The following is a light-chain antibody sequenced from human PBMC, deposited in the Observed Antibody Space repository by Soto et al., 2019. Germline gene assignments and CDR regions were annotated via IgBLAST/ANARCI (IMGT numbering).Light chain of an antibody. J-gene: IGKJ5*01. CDR1: QSVSSEK. Sequence: EIVLTQSPGTLSFSPGERASLSCRASQSVSSEKLAWYQQKPGQAPRLFIYGASSRATGIPDRFSGSGSGTDFTLTISRLEPEDFAVYICQQYGTSPRTFGQGTQLEIK. V-gene: IGKV3-20*01. CDR2: GAS. CDR3: QQYGTSPRT.